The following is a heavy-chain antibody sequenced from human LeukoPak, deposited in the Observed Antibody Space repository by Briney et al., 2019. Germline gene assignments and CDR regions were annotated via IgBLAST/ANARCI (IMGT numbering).Heavy chain of an antibody. V-gene: IGHV3-21*01. J-gene: IGHJ4*02. D-gene: IGHD5-12*01. CDR3: ARDRSGYSGYAFFDY. Sequence: GGSLRLSCAASGFTFSSYSMNWVRQAPGKGLEWVSSISSSSSYIYYADSVKGRFTVSRDNAKNSVYLQMNSLRAEDTAVYYCARDRSGYSGYAFFDYWGQGTLVTVSS. CDR2: ISSSSSYI. CDR1: GFTFSSYS.